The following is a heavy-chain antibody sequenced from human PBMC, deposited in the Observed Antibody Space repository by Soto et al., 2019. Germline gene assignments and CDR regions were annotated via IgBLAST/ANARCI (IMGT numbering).Heavy chain of an antibody. CDR1: GFTFNNYA. Sequence: QVQLVESGGGGVQPGGSLRLSCAASGFTFNNYAVHWVRHAPGKGLEWVAIISYDGSNKYYADSVKGRFTISRDNSKNTLYLQMHSLRAEDTAVYYCASQRLTIGSFDYWGQGTLVTVSS. D-gene: IGHD3-10*01. J-gene: IGHJ4*02. CDR3: ASQRLTIGSFDY. CDR2: ISYDGSNK. V-gene: IGHV3-30-3*01.